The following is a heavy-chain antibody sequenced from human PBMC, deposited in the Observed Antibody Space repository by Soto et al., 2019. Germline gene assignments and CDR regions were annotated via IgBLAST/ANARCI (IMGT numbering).Heavy chain of an antibody. V-gene: IGHV1-18*01. CDR1: GYTFATYG. CDR2: ISASNGNT. J-gene: IGHJ5*02. Sequence: ASVKVSCKASGYTFATYGFSWVRQAPGQGLEWMGWISASNGNTNYAQKFQGRVTMTRDTSRSTVYMELRSLRSDDTAIYYCARSSGGNFGIIIEGSNWFDPWGQGTLVTVSS. CDR3: ARSSGGNFGIIIEGSNWFDP. D-gene: IGHD3-3*01.